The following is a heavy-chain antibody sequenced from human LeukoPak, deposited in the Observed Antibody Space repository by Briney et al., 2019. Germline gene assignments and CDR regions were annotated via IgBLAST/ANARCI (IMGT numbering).Heavy chain of an antibody. CDR1: GFTFSSYE. Sequence: GGSLRLSCAASGFTFSSYEMNWVRQAPGKGLEWVSYISSSGSTIYYADSVKGRFTISRDNAKNSLYLQMNSLRAEDTAVYYCARVGSYYPSGPNDNWGQGTLVTVSS. CDR3: ARVGSYYPSGPNDN. V-gene: IGHV3-48*03. CDR2: ISSSGSTI. D-gene: IGHD1-26*01. J-gene: IGHJ4*02.